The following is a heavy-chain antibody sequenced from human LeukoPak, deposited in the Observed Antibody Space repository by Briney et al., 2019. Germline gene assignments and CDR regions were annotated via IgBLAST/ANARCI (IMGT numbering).Heavy chain of an antibody. CDR2: IYTSGST. V-gene: IGHV4-4*07. CDR1: GVSIGSYY. CDR3: AREALVVPAAMSANLYYYYYYMDV. J-gene: IGHJ6*03. Sequence: SETLSLTCTVSGVSIGSYYWSWIRQPAGKGLEWIGRIYTSGSTNYNPSLKSRVTMSVDTSKNQFSLKLSSVTAADTAVYYCAREALVVPAAMSANLYYYYYYMDVWGKGTTVTISS. D-gene: IGHD2-2*01.